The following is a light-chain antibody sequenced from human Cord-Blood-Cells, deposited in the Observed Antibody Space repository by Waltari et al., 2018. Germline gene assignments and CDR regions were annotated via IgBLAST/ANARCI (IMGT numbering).Light chain of an antibody. CDR3: CSYAGSSTWV. V-gene: IGLV2-23*01. J-gene: IGLJ3*02. CDR1: SSDVGSYNL. CDR2: EGI. Sequence: QSALTQPASVSGSPGQSITISYPGTSSDVGSYNLFSWYQQPPGKAPKLMIYEGIKRPSGVSNRFSGSKSGNTASLTISGLQAEDEADYYCCSYAGSSTWVFGGGTKLTVL.